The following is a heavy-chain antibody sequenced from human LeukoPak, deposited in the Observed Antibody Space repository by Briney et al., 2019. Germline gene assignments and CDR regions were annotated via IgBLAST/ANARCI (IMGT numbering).Heavy chain of an antibody. Sequence: GGSLRLSCAASGFTFSSYWMSWVRQAPGKGLEWVAKIKQDGSEKYYVDSVKGRFTISRDNAKNSLYLQMNSLRAEDTAVYYCARDLVPAATPYNWFDPWGQGTLVTVSS. CDR1: GFTFSSYW. CDR2: IKQDGSEK. D-gene: IGHD2-2*02. V-gene: IGHV3-7*01. J-gene: IGHJ5*02. CDR3: ARDLVPAATPYNWFDP.